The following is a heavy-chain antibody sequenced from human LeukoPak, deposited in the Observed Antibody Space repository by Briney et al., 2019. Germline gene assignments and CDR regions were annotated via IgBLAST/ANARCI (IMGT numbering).Heavy chain of an antibody. D-gene: IGHD3-22*01. V-gene: IGHV4-59*08. Sequence: SETLSLTCTVSGGSISSYYWSWIRQPPGKGLEWIGYIYYSGSTNYNPSLKSRVTISADTSKNQFSLKLSSVTAADTAVYYCASFRYDSSGYSAFDYWGQGTLVTVSS. CDR3: ASFRYDSSGYSAFDY. CDR2: IYYSGST. J-gene: IGHJ4*02. CDR1: GGSISSYY.